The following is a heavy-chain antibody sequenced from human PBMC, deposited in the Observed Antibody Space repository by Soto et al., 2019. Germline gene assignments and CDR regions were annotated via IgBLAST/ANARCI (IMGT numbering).Heavy chain of an antibody. Sequence: PGGTLSLSCAVSELTFDKDYMTWVRQAPGKGPEWVANIKPDGSEQYYVDSVKGRFTISRDNANNSLYLQMNSLRAEDTAVYFCARGNWNYYYGFDVWGQGTTVTVSS. V-gene: IGHV3-7*01. J-gene: IGHJ6*02. CDR3: ARGNWNYYYGFDV. CDR2: IKPDGSEQ. D-gene: IGHD1-20*01. CDR1: ELTFDKDY.